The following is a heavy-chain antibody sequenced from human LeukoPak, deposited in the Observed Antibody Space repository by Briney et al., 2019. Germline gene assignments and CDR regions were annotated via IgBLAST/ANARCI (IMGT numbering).Heavy chain of an antibody. Sequence: PGGSLRLSCAASGFTFSSYAMHWVRQAPGKGLEWVAVISYDGSNKYYADSVKGRFTISRDNSKNTLYLQMNSLRAEDTAVYYCTLGQFFQPFDYWGQGTLVTVSS. CDR2: ISYDGSNK. CDR3: TLGQFFQPFDY. D-gene: IGHD3-16*01. V-gene: IGHV3-30-3*01. J-gene: IGHJ4*02. CDR1: GFTFSSYA.